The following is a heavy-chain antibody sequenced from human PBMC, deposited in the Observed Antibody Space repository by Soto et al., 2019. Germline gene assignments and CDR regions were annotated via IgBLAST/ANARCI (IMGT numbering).Heavy chain of an antibody. CDR3: ATKSSPGWFDP. Sequence: SETLSLTCSVSGGSVSSGSYYWSWLRQPPGKELEWIGYISYSGRSNQNPSLKSRVTMSLDTSKNQFSLKLTAVTAADTAVYYCATKSSPGWFDPWGQGTLVTVSS. V-gene: IGHV4-61*01. CDR1: GGSVSSGSYY. CDR2: ISYSGRS. J-gene: IGHJ5*02.